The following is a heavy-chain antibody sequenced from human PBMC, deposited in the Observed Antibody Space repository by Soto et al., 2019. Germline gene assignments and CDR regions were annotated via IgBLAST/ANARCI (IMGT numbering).Heavy chain of an antibody. D-gene: IGHD6-19*01. Sequence: GASVKVACKVSGYTLTELFMHVVRQAPGKGLEWMGGFDPEDGETIYAQKFQGRVTMTEDTSTDTAYMELSSLRSEDTAVYYCATASSGWYFGYFDYWGQGTLVTVSS. V-gene: IGHV1-24*01. CDR3: ATASSGWYFGYFDY. CDR1: GYTLTELF. J-gene: IGHJ4*02. CDR2: FDPEDGET.